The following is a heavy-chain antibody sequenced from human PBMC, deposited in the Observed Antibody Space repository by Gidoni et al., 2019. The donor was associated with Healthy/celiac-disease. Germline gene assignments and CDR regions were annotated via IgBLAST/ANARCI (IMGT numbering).Heavy chain of an antibody. Sequence: QVQLVQSGAEVQKPGSSVKVYCKASGGPFSSYTISWVRQAPGQGLEWMGRIIPILGIANYEQKFQGRVTITADKSTSTAYMELSSLRSEDTAVYYCARDPLSYSSSSNYGMDVWGQGTTVTVSS. CDR1: GGPFSSYT. D-gene: IGHD6-6*01. V-gene: IGHV1-69*08. J-gene: IGHJ6*02. CDR3: ARDPLSYSSSSNYGMDV. CDR2: IIPILGIA.